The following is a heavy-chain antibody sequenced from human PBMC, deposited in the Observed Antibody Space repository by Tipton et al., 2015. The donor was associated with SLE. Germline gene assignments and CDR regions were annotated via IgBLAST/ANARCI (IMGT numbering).Heavy chain of an antibody. Sequence: SLRLSCAASGFMFSSYWMRWVRQAPGKGLEWVANIKQDGSEIYYLDSVKGRFIISRDNAKSSLSLEMNGLRAEDTAVYYCVRPYSPSWHQEDAFHIWGQGTMVTVSS. CDR1: GFMFSSYW. V-gene: IGHV3-7*01. J-gene: IGHJ3*02. CDR2: IKQDGSEI. CDR3: VRPYSPSWHQEDAFHI. D-gene: IGHD3-16*01.